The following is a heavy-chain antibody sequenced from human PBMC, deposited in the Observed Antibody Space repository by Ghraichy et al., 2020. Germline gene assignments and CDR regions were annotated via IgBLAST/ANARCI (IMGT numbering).Heavy chain of an antibody. CDR1: GFTFSSYW. CDR3: ASDYNMVYSSSWYPPNYYGTAV. Sequence: SCAASGFTFSSYWMSWVRQAPGKGLEWVANINQDGSEKYYVYSVKGRFTISRDNAKNSLYLQMNSLRAEDTAVYYCASDYNMVYSSSWYPPNYYGTAVWCQGTTVTVSS. D-gene: IGHD6-13*01. CDR2: INQDGSEK. J-gene: IGHJ6*02. V-gene: IGHV3-7*01.